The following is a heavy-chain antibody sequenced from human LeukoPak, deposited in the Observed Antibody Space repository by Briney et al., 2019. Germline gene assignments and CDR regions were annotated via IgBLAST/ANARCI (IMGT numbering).Heavy chain of an antibody. CDR1: GGSISSHY. V-gene: IGHV4-59*11. CDR3: AREKADYDSSGYFDY. CDR2: IYYSGST. Sequence: SETLSLTCTVSGGSISSHYWSWIRQPPGKGREWMGYIYYSGSTNYNPSLKSRVTISVDTSKNQLSLRRSSVTAADTAVYYCAREKADYDSSGYFDYWGQGTLVTVSS. J-gene: IGHJ4*02. D-gene: IGHD3-22*01.